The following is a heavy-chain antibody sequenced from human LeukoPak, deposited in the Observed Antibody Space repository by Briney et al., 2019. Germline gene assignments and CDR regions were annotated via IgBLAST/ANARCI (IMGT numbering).Heavy chain of an antibody. CDR3: ARGQYDTSGYNMFSFDY. Sequence: GASVKVSCKASGYTFTSYGISWVRQAPGQGLEWMGIINPSGGTTNYAQKLQGRVTMTRDTSTSTVYMDLSSLRSEDTAVYFCARGQYDTSGYNMFSFDYWGRGTLVTVSS. J-gene: IGHJ4*02. CDR1: GYTFTSYG. D-gene: IGHD3-22*01. CDR2: INPSGGTT. V-gene: IGHV1-46*01.